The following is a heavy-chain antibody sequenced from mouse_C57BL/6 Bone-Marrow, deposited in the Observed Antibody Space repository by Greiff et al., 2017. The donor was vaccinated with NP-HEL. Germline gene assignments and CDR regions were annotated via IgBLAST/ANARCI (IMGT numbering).Heavy chain of an antibody. CDR2: IWRGGST. CDR1: GFSLTSYG. J-gene: IGHJ1*03. D-gene: IGHD2-2*01. Sequence: VQLQESGPGLVQPSQSLSITCTVSGFSLTSYGVHWVRQSPGKGLEWLGVIWRGGSTDYNAAFMSRLSITQDNSKSQVFFKMNSLQADDTAIYYCAKPYGFYWYFDVWGTGTTVTVSS. CDR3: AKPYGFYWYFDV. V-gene: IGHV2-5*01.